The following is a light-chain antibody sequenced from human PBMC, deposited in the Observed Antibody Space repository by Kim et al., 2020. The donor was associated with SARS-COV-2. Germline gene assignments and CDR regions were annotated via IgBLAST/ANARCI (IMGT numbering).Light chain of an antibody. CDR1: QSVLYSSNNKNY. CDR3: HQHYSVTVA. J-gene: IGKJ1*01. V-gene: IGKV4-1*01. Sequence: DIVMTQSPDSLAVSLGERATINCKSSQSVLYSSNNKNYLAWYQQKLGQPPKLLIYWASTRESGVPDRFSGSGSGTDFTLTISSLQPEDEAVYYSHQHYSVTVAFGQGTKVDIK. CDR2: WAS.